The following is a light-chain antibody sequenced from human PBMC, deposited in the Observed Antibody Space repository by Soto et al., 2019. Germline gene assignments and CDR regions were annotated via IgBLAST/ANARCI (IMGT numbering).Light chain of an antibody. CDR1: SSDVGGYNY. J-gene: IGLJ1*01. CDR3: SSYTSSSPPNYV. V-gene: IGLV2-14*01. CDR2: DVS. Sequence: QSVLTQPASVSGSPGQSITISCTGTSSDVGGYNYVSWYQQHPGKAPKLMIYDVSNRPSGVSNRFSGSKSGNTASLTISGLQAEDEADYYCSSYTSSSPPNYVFGTGTKVTV.